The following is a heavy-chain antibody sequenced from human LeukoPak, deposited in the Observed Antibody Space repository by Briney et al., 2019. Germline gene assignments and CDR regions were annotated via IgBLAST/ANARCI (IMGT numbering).Heavy chain of an antibody. V-gene: IGHV3-30*02. Sequence: GGSLRLSCAASGFTFSPFGMHWVRQAPGKGLEWVAFIRYDGSHQYYAESVKGRFTVSRDNSNNTLYLQMNSLRPEDTAMYYCAKDVASYYYDTTGADYWGQETPVTVAS. CDR1: GFTFSPFG. D-gene: IGHD3-22*01. CDR3: AKDVASYYYDTTGADY. J-gene: IGHJ4*02. CDR2: IRYDGSHQ.